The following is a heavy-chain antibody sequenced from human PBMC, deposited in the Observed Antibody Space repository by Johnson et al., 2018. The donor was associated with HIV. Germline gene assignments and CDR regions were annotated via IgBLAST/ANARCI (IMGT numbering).Heavy chain of an antibody. D-gene: IGHD6-19*01. CDR1: GFTFSDHY. Sequence: VQLVESGGGLVQPGGSLRLSCAASGFTFSDHYMDWVRQAPGKGLEWIARTRDKANSYSTEYAASVKGRFIISRDGLKDSLYLQMNSLKSEDTAVYFCARRAYTSGWYAAFDHWGQGTMVTVSS. V-gene: IGHV3-72*01. J-gene: IGHJ3*01. CDR2: TRDKANSYST. CDR3: ARRAYTSGWYAAFDH.